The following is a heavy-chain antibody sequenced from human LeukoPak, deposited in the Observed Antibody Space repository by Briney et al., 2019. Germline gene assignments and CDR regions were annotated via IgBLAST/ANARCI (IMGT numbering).Heavy chain of an antibody. V-gene: IGHV3-30-3*01. CDR3: ARDYGDYD. Sequence: PGGSLRLSCAASGFTFSSYAMHWVRQAPGKGLEWVAVISYDGSNKYYADSVKGRFTISRDNSKNTLYLQMNSLRAEDTAVYYCARDYGDYDWGQGTLVTVSS. D-gene: IGHD4-17*01. J-gene: IGHJ4*02. CDR1: GFTFSSYA. CDR2: ISYDGSNK.